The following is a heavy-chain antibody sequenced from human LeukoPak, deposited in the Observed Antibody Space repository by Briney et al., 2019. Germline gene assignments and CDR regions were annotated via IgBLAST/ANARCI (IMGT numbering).Heavy chain of an antibody. D-gene: IGHD2-2*01. CDR3: AKDGTIVVVPAAIGNFDY. CDR2: IRYEGSNK. J-gene: IGHJ4*02. Sequence: GGSLRLSCAASGFTFSSYGMHWVRQAPGKGLEWVAFIRYEGSNKYYADSVKGRFTISRDNSKNTLYLQMNSLRAEDTAVYYCAKDGTIVVVPAAIGNFDYWGQGTLVTVSS. V-gene: IGHV3-30*02. CDR1: GFTFSSYG.